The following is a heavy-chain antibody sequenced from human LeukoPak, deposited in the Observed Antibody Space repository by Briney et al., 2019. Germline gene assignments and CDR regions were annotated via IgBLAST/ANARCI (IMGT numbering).Heavy chain of an antibody. D-gene: IGHD4-23*01. J-gene: IGHJ4*02. Sequence: SETLSLTCTVSGGSISSYYWHWIRQPPGKGLEWIGYISYSGSTNYNPSLKSRVTISVDTSKNQFSLKLSSVTAADTAVYYCARGYYGGYFDYWGQGTLVTVSS. V-gene: IGHV4-59*01. CDR2: ISYSGST. CDR1: GGSISSYY. CDR3: ARGYYGGYFDY.